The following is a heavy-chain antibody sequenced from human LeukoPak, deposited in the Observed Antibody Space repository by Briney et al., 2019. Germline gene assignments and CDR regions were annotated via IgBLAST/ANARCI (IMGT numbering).Heavy chain of an antibody. CDR3: ARGPYYDFWIHPYYYYYYMDV. CDR2: IYYSGST. CDR1: GGSISSYY. V-gene: IGHV4-59*01. J-gene: IGHJ6*03. D-gene: IGHD3-3*01. Sequence: PSETLSLTCTVSGGSISSYYWSWIRQPPGKGLEWIGYIYYSGSTNYNPSLKSRVTISVDTSKNQFSLKLSSVTAADTAVYYCARGPYYDFWIHPYYYYYYMDVWGKGTTVTVSS.